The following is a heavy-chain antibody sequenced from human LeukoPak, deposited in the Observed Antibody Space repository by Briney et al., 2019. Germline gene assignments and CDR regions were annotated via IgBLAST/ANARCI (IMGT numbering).Heavy chain of an antibody. J-gene: IGHJ4*02. CDR2: IKQDGSEK. CDR3: ATDWGPAAIFEF. CDR1: GFRFNNYA. Sequence: GGSLRLSCAVSGFRFNNYAMHWVRQAPDKGLEWVANIKQDGSEKFYVDSVRGRFTISRDNAKNSLYLQMNSLRVEDTAVYYCATDWGPAAIFEFWGQGALVTVSS. D-gene: IGHD2-2*01. V-gene: IGHV3-7*01.